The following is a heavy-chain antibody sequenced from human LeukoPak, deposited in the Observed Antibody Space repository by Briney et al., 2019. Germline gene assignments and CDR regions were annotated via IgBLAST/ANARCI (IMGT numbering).Heavy chain of an antibody. CDR3: ARLAVAGTGRENWFDP. Sequence: PSETLSLTCTVSGGSISSSSYYWGWIRQPPGKGLEWIGSIYYSGSTYYNPSLKSRVTISVDTSKNHLSLKLISVTAADTAVYYCARLAVAGTGRENWFDPWGQGTLVTVSS. V-gene: IGHV4-39*07. CDR2: IYYSGST. CDR1: GGSISSSSYY. J-gene: IGHJ5*02. D-gene: IGHD6-13*01.